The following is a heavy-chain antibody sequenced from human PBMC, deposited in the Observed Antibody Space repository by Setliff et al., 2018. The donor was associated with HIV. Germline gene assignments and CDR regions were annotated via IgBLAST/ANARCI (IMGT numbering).Heavy chain of an antibody. V-gene: IGHV4-59*11. CDR2: IYYSGST. CDR1: GGSISSHY. J-gene: IGHJ4*02. D-gene: IGHD3-3*01. CDR3: ARGGGFWSGQLDY. Sequence: SETLSLTCTVSGGSISSHYWSWIRQPPGKGLEWIGYIYYSGSTNYNPSLKSRVTISVDTPKNQLSLKLSSVTAADTAVYFCARGGGFWSGQLDYWGQGTLVTVS.